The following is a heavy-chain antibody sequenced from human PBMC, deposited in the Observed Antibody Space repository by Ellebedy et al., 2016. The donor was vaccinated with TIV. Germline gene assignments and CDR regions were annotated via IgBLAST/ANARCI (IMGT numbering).Heavy chain of an antibody. CDR2: IKSKTDGGTT. CDR1: GFTFSNAW. D-gene: IGHD3-22*01. CDR3: STDIIVVAGRGVVDY. J-gene: IGHJ4*02. Sequence: GESLKISCAASGFTFSNAWMSWVRQAPGKGLEWVGRIKSKTDGGTTDYAAPVKGRFTISRDDSKNTLYLQMNSLQTEDTAVYYCSTDIIVVAGRGVVDYWGQGTLVTVSS. V-gene: IGHV3-15*01.